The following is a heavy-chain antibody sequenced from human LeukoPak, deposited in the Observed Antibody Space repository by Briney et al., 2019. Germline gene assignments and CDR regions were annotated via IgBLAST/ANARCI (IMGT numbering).Heavy chain of an antibody. D-gene: IGHD3-22*01. Sequence: SETLSLTCTVSGGSISSYYWSWIRQPPGKGLEWIGYIYTSGSTNYNPSLKSRVTISVDTSKNQFSLKLSSVTAADTAVYYCARRGYYFDSSGANFDYWGQGTLVTVSS. J-gene: IGHJ4*02. CDR3: ARRGYYFDSSGANFDY. CDR1: GGSISSYY. CDR2: IYTSGST. V-gene: IGHV4-4*09.